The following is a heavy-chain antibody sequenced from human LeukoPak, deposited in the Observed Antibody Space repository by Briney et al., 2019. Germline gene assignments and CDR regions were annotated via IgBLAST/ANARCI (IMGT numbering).Heavy chain of an antibody. V-gene: IGHV3-48*02. CDR1: GFTLSDY. CDR2: ISSTSSTM. Sequence: GGSLRLSCAASGFTLSDYMNWVRQTPGKGLEWVSYISSTSSTMYYADSVKGRFTISRDNAKNSLYLQMNSLRDEDTAVYYCARESAYAFWYWGQGTLVAVSS. CDR3: ARESAYAFWY. J-gene: IGHJ4*02. D-gene: IGHD3-3*01.